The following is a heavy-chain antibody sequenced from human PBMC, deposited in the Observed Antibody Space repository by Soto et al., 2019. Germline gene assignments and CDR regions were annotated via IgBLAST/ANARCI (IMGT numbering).Heavy chain of an antibody. V-gene: IGHV1-69*01. CDR1: GATFSSFA. J-gene: IGHJ4*02. Sequence: QVQLLQSGAEVKKPGSSLKVSCKASGATFSSFAFSWVRQAPGQGLEWMGVIIPIFDTIKFAGKFQGRVTLTADESTGTAYMELDRLTSEDTAVYYCASPLRWIGYYIAFDYWGQATLVIVSS. CDR3: ASPLRWIGYYIAFDY. D-gene: IGHD3-3*01. CDR2: IIPIFDTI.